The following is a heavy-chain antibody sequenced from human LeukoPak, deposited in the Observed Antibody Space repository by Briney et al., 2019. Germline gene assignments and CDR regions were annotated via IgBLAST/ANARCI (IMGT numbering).Heavy chain of an antibody. V-gene: IGHV1-46*01. CDR2: INPSGGST. D-gene: IGHD3-10*01. CDR1: GYTLTELS. J-gene: IGHJ4*02. CDR3: ARDGEGGWFLDY. Sequence: ASVKVSCKVSGYTLTELSMHWVRQAPGQGLEWMGIINPSGGSTSYAQKFQGRVTMTRDTSTSTVYMELSSLRSEDTAVYYCARDGEGGWFLDYWGQGTLVTVSS.